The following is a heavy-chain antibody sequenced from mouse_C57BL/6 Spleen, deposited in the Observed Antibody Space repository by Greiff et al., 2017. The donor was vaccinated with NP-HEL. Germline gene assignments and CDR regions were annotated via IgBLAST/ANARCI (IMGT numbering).Heavy chain of an antibody. CDR1: GFTFSSYA. CDR3: TRGDYSNYHAMDY. Sequence: DVMLVESGEGLVKPGGSLKLSCAASGFTFSSYAMSWVRQTPEKRLEWVAYISSGGDYIYYADTVKGRFTISRDNARNTLYLQMSSLKSEDTAMYYCTRGDYSNYHAMDYWGQGTSVTVSS. CDR2: ISSGGDYI. D-gene: IGHD2-5*01. V-gene: IGHV5-9-1*02. J-gene: IGHJ4*01.